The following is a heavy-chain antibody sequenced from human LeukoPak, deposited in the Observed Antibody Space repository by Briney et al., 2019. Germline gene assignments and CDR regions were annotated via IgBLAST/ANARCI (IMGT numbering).Heavy chain of an antibody. CDR1: GYTFGSYD. J-gene: IGHJ6*02. CDR3: ARGGWVNDDSGALFGMDV. Sequence: ASVEVSCKASGYTFGSYDINWVRQATGQGLEWMGRMNPNSGNTNYAQKFQGRVTMTRSTSTSTAYLELSSLRSDDTAVYYCARGGWVNDDSGALFGMDVWGQGTTVTVSS. V-gene: IGHV1-8*02. D-gene: IGHD3-10*01. CDR2: MNPNSGNT.